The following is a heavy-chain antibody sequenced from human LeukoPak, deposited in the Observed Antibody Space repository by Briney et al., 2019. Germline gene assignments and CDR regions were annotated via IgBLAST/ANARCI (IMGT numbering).Heavy chain of an antibody. J-gene: IGHJ3*02. CDR3: ARIHGADAFDI. CDR2: IKQDGSGK. V-gene: IGHV3-7*03. Sequence: PGGSLRLSCAASGFTFSSYWMSWVRQAPGKGLEWVANIKQDGSGKYYVDSVKGRFTISRDNAKNSLYLQMNSLRAEDTAVYYCARIHGADAFDIWGQGTMVTVSS. D-gene: IGHD4-17*01. CDR1: GFTFSSYW.